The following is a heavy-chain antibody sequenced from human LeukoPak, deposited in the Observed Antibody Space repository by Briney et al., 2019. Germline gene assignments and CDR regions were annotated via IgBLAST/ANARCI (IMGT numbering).Heavy chain of an antibody. CDR2: IYYSRST. V-gene: IGHV4-61*01. CDR3: ARVGGSNYYYYGMDV. Sequence: PSETLSLTCTVSGGSVSSDSYYWSWIRQPPGKGLEWIGYIYYSRSTNYNPSLKSRVTISVDTSKNQFSLKLSSVTAADTAVYYCARVGGSNYYYYGMDVWGQGTTVTVSS. D-gene: IGHD3-10*01. CDR1: GGSVSSDSYY. J-gene: IGHJ6*02.